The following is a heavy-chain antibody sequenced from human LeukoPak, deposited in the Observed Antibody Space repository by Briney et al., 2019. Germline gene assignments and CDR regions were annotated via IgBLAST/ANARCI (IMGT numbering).Heavy chain of an antibody. J-gene: IGHJ3*02. CDR2: ISYDGSNK. Sequence: PGGSLRLSCAASGFTFSSYAMHWVRQAPGKGLEWVAIISYDGSNKYYADSVKGRFTISRDNSKNTLYLQMNSLRAEDTAVYYCARGDLHYYDSTRRGFDIWGQGTMITVSS. D-gene: IGHD3-10*01. CDR3: ARGDLHYYDSTRRGFDI. V-gene: IGHV3-30*04. CDR1: GFTFSSYA.